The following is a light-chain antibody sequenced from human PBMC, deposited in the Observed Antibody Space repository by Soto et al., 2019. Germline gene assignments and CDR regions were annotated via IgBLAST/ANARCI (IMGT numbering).Light chain of an antibody. CDR2: DVS. CDR1: SSDVGGYNY. J-gene: IGLJ3*02. CDR3: SSYSSTKSWV. Sequence: QSVLTQSASVSGSPGQSITISCTGTSSDVGGYNYVSWYQQHPGKAPKLIIYDVSNRPSGVSTRFSGSKSGNTASLTISGLQAEDEADDFCSSYSSTKSWVFGGGTKLTVL. V-gene: IGLV2-14*01.